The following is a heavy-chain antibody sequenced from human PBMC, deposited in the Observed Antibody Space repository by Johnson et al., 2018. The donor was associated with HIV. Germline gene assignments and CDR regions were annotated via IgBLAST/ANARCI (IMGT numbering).Heavy chain of an antibody. CDR2: IGGSGGTT. V-gene: IGHV3-23*04. J-gene: IGHJ3*02. CDR1: GFTFDDYS. Sequence: MLLVESGGSVVRPGGSLRLSCAASGFTFDDYSMQWVRQPQGKGLEWVSTIGGSGGTTYYADSVKGRFPISRDSSKNTVYLHMDSLRVGDTAMYYCAKYGGGGTYFSAFDIWGQGTKVIVSS. CDR3: AKYGGGGTYFSAFDI. D-gene: IGHD1-26*01.